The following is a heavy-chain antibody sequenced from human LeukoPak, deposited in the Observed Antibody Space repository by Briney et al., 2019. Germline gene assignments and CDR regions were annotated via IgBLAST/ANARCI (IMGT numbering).Heavy chain of an antibody. J-gene: IGHJ5*02. D-gene: IGHD2-2*01. CDR1: GFTFSSYS. V-gene: IGHV4-34*01. CDR2: INNSGST. CDR3: ARQSALEYCSSTSCQGDWFDP. Sequence: PRGSLRLSCAASGFTFSSYSMNWVRQPPGKGLEWIEEINNSGSTNYNPSLKSRVTISVDTSKNQFSLKLNSVTAADTAVYYCARQSALEYCSSTSCQGDWFDPWGQGTLVTVSS.